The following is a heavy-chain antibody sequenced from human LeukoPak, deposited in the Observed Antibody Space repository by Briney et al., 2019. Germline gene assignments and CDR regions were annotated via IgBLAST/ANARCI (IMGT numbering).Heavy chain of an antibody. CDR1: GFTFSSYS. J-gene: IGHJ4*02. D-gene: IGHD6-13*01. Sequence: QAGGSLRLSCAASGFTFSSYSMNWVRQAPGKGLEWVLSISSSSSYIYYADSVKGRFTISRDNAKNSLYLQMNSLRAEDTAVYYCAREQQLTLDYWGQGTLVTVSS. CDR3: AREQQLTLDY. V-gene: IGHV3-21*01. CDR2: ISSSSSYI.